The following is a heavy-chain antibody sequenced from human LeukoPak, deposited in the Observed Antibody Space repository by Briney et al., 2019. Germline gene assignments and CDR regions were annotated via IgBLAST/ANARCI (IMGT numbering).Heavy chain of an antibody. CDR1: GFTFDDCA. D-gene: IGHD3-10*01. V-gene: IGHV3-9*01. Sequence: GRSLRLSCAASGFTFDDCAMHWVRQVPGKGLEWVAGINSNSESIAYADSVKGRFTISRDNAKNSLYLQMNSLRPGDTALYYCAKDLRVGSGTYYSVFDYWGQGTLITVSS. CDR3: AKDLRVGSGTYYSVFDY. J-gene: IGHJ4*02. CDR2: INSNSESI.